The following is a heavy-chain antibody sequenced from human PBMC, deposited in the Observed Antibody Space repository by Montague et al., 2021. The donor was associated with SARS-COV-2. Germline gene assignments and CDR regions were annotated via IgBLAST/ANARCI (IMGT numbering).Heavy chain of an antibody. D-gene: IGHD5-12*01. V-gene: IGHV4-34*01. CDR1: GGSLSGSY. Sequence: SETLSLTCSVYGGSLSGSYWIWIRQPPGKGLEWIGEINQSGTTNYNPSLKSRVTMSVDTSKNQFSLKLGSVTAADTAVYYCARDFLIVAATRSNWFDPWGPGTLVTVSS. J-gene: IGHJ5*02. CDR3: ARDFLIVAATRSNWFDP. CDR2: INQSGTT.